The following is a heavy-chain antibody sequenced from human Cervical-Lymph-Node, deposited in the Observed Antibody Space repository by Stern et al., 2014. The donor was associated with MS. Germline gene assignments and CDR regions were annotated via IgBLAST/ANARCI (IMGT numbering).Heavy chain of an antibody. Sequence: QVQLVESGPGLVKPSETLSLTCAVSGDSISSYTHYWAWIRQPPGKGLEWIGSVYYSGDTYYTPSLKSPFTISVDTPKNHFPRGLTSGTAADTAVYYCAKHACTGAACPFDLWGQGTLVTVSS. CDR1: GDSISSYTHY. D-gene: IGHD2-8*02. CDR3: AKHACTGAACPFDL. V-gene: IGHV4-39*01. J-gene: IGHJ4*02. CDR2: VYYSGDT.